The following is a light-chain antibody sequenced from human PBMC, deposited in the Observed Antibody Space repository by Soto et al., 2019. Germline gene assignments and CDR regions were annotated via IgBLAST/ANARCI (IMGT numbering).Light chain of an antibody. J-gene: IGLJ1*01. CDR1: SSDVGGYNY. V-gene: IGLV2-14*01. CDR2: EVS. CDR3: SSYTSTSTPCV. Sequence: QSVLTQPASVSGSPGQSITISCTGTSSDVGGYNYVSWYQLHPGKAPKLIIYEVSDRPSGASNHFSGYKSGNTASLTISGLQAEDEADYYCSSYTSTSTPCVFGTGTKVTVL.